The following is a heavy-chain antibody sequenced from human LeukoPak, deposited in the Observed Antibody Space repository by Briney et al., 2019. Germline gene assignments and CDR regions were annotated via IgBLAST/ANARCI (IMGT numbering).Heavy chain of an antibody. J-gene: IGHJ4*02. V-gene: IGHV4-38-2*02. D-gene: IGHD1-14*01. CDR1: GDIISSGYY. Sequence: SETLSLTYTVSGDIISSGYYSGWIRPPPGQGLEWIGSSYHSWSSYDNPSLTTRVKISVDTSKKQVHLKLRPLAAEDTAVYYCARGPDQIDYWGQGTLVTVSS. CDR3: ARGPDQIDY. CDR2: SYHSWSS.